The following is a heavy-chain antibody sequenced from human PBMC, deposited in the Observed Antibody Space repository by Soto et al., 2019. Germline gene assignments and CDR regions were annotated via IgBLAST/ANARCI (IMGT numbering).Heavy chain of an antibody. CDR1: GYTFTSND. D-gene: IGHD2-2*01. CDR3: ARRQGQLGYCSSTSCHISYGMDV. CDR2: MNPNSGNT. V-gene: IGHV1-8*01. Sequence: ASVKVSCKASGYTFTSNDINWVRQATGQGLEWMGWMNPNSGNTGYAQKFQGRVTMTRNTSIRTAYMELSSLRSDDTAVYYCARRQGQLGYCSSTSCHISYGMDVRGQGTTVTVSS. J-gene: IGHJ6*02.